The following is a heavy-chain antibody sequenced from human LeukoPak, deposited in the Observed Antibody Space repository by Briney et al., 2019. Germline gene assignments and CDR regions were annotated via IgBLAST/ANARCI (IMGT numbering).Heavy chain of an antibody. Sequence: PSETLSLTCSVSGGSISGSSYSWGWIRQPPRKGLEWIGNIDYSGTTHYNPSLKSRVTISIDTSEKQFSLRLSSVTSADTAVYYCARDRVFEGAMGDSWGQGILATVSS. V-gene: IGHV4-39*07. CDR1: GGSISGSSYS. D-gene: IGHD5-18*01. CDR3: ARDRVFEGAMGDS. CDR2: IDYSGTT. J-gene: IGHJ4*02.